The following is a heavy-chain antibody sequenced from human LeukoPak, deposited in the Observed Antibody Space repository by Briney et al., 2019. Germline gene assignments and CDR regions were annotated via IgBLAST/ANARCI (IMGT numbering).Heavy chain of an antibody. V-gene: IGHV1-18*01. Sequence: ASVKVSCKASGGTFSSYTISWVRQAPGQGLEWMGWISAYNGNTNYAQKLQGRVTMTTDTSTSTAYMELRSLRSDDTAVYYCARGMYNWNPDYWGQGTLVTVSS. J-gene: IGHJ4*02. CDR3: ARGMYNWNPDY. CDR2: ISAYNGNT. D-gene: IGHD1-1*01. CDR1: GGTFSSYT.